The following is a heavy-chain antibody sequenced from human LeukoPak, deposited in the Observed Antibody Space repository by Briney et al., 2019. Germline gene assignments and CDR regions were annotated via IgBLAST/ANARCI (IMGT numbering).Heavy chain of an antibody. D-gene: IGHD3-10*01. J-gene: IGHJ2*01. Sequence: GGSLRLSCAASGFTFSNYWMHWVRQVPGKGLVWVSHNNSDGRIINYADSVKGRFTISRDNAKNTLYLQMNSLRVEDTAVYYCARGRGWYFDLWGRGTLVTVSS. CDR3: ARGRGWYFDL. V-gene: IGHV3-74*01. CDR2: NNSDGRII. CDR1: GFTFSNYW.